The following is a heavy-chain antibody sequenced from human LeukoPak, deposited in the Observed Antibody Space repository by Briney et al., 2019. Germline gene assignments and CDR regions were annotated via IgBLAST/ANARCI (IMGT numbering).Heavy chain of an antibody. Sequence: ASVKVSCKASGYTFTSYYMHWVRQAPGQGLEWMGLINPSGGSTSYAQKFQGRVTMTRDTSTSTVYMELSSLRSEDTAVYYCARALGYSMATIHFDYWGQGTLVTVSS. D-gene: IGHD5-12*01. CDR1: GYTFTSYY. CDR2: INPSGGST. J-gene: IGHJ4*02. V-gene: IGHV1-46*01. CDR3: ARALGYSMATIHFDY.